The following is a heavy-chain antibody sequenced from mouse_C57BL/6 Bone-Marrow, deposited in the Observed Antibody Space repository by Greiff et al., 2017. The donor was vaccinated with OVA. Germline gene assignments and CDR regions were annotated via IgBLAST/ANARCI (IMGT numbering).Heavy chain of an antibody. Sequence: VQLQQSGAELVKPGASVKMSCKASGYTFTSYWITWVKQRPGQCLEWIGDIYPGSGSTNYNEKFKSKATLTVDTSSSTAYMQLSSLTSEDSAVYYCARGGFITTVVATPWYFDVWGTGTTVTVSS. D-gene: IGHD1-1*01. CDR2: IYPGSGST. CDR1: GYTFTSYW. CDR3: ARGGFITTVVATPWYFDV. J-gene: IGHJ1*03. V-gene: IGHV1-55*01.